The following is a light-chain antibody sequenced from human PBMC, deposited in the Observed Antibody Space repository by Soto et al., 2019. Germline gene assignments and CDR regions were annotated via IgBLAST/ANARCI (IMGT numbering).Light chain of an antibody. V-gene: IGLV1-40*01. CDR3: QSSDSSLRRV. CDR2: ANT. Sequence: QSVLTQPPSVSVAPGQRVTITCTGSNSTIGAGFDVHWYQHLPGTAPKLLIFANTNRPSGVPDRFSASKSGTSASLVITGLRADDEADYYCQSSDSSLRRVFGGGTKVTVL. CDR1: NSTIGAGFD. J-gene: IGLJ3*02.